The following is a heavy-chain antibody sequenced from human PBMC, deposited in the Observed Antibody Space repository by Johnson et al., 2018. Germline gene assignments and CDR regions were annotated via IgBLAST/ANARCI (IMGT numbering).Heavy chain of an antibody. D-gene: IGHD2-21*01. CDR2: IKSRPDGGTT. V-gene: IGHV3-15*07. J-gene: IGHJ1*01. Sequence: VQLVQSGGGLVKPGGSLRLSCVASGFTLTDAWVNWVRQAPGKGLEWVGRIKSRPDGGTTDFAAPVKDRFIISRDDSKNTLSLVMTSLKIEETAIYYCAKGVVVGLYFQHWGQGTLVTVSS. CDR1: GFTLTDAW. CDR3: AKGVVVGLYFQH.